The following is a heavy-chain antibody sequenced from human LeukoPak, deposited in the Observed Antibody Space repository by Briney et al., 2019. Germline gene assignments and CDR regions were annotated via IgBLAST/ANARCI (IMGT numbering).Heavy chain of an antibody. V-gene: IGHV1-46*01. Sequence: ASVKVSCKASGYTFTSYYMHWVRQAPGQGLEWMGIINPSGGSTSYAQKFQGRVTMTRDMSTSTVYMELSSLRSEDTAVYYRARDLAYYYDSRGYYYRDYWGQGTLVTVSS. CDR2: INPSGGST. CDR3: ARDLAYYYDSRGYYYRDY. J-gene: IGHJ4*02. CDR1: GYTFTSYY. D-gene: IGHD3-22*01.